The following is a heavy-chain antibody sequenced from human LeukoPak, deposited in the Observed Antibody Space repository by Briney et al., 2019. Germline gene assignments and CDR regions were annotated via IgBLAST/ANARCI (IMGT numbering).Heavy chain of an antibody. CDR1: GGSFSGYY. V-gene: IGHV4-34*01. CDR2: INHSGST. D-gene: IGHD3-10*01. Sequence: SETLSLTCAVYGGSFSGYYWSWIRQPPGKGLEWIGEINHSGSTNYNPSLKSRVTISVDTSKNQFSLKLSSVAAADTAVYYCARGRAFRGANYYGMDVWGQGTTVTVSS. J-gene: IGHJ6*02. CDR3: ARGRAFRGANYYGMDV.